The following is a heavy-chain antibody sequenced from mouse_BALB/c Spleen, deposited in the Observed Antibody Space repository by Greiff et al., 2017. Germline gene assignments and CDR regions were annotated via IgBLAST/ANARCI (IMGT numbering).Heavy chain of an antibody. CDR3: ARSAGTGGYYFDY. CDR2: IYPGGGYT. Sequence: QVHVKQSGAELVRPGTSVKISCKASGYTFTNYWLGWVKQRPGHGLEWIGDIYPGGGYTNYNEKFKGKATLTADTSSSTAYMQLSSLTSEDSAVYFCARSAGTGGYYFDYWGQGTTLTVSS. D-gene: IGHD3-3*01. V-gene: IGHV1-63*02. J-gene: IGHJ2*01. CDR1: GYTFTNYW.